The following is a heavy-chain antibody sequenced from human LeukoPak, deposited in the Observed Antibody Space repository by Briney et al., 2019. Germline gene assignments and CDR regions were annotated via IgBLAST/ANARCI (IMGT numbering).Heavy chain of an antibody. CDR1: GFTVSSNY. V-gene: IGHV3-53*01. CDR2: IYNGGSA. CDR3: ARDFSPVGAAASWYFDL. J-gene: IGHJ2*01. D-gene: IGHD6-25*01. Sequence: PGGSLRLSCAASGFTVSSNYMSWVRQAPGKGLEWVSVIYNGGSAYYADSVKGRFTISRDNSKNTLYLQMNSLRAEDTAVYYCARDFSPVGAAASWYFDLWGRGTLVTVSS.